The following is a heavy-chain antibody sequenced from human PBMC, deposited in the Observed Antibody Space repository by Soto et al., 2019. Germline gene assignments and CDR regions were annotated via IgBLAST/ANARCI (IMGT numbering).Heavy chain of an antibody. D-gene: IGHD2-15*01. CDR1: GFTFSSYA. V-gene: IGHV3-23*01. J-gene: IGHJ4*02. CDR2: ISGSGGST. Sequence: PGGSLRLSCAASGFTFSSYAMSWVRQAPGKGLEWVSAISGSGGSTYYADSVKGRFTISRDNSKNTLYLQMNSLRAEDTAVYYCAKDFGGVVVAAMVDYWGQGTLVTVSS. CDR3: AKDFGGVVVAAMVDY.